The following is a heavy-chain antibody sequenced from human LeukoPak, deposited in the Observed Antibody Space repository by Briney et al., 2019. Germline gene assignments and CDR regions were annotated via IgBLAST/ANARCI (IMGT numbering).Heavy chain of an antibody. CDR1: GFTFSSYG. V-gene: IGHV3-30*03. Sequence: GRSLRLSCAASGFTFSSYGMHWVRQAPGKGLEWVAVISYDGSNKYYPDSVKGRFTISRDNSKNTLYLQMNSLRAEDTAVYYCAREFYLEYQRPGYFDLWGRGTLVTVSS. CDR2: ISYDGSNK. J-gene: IGHJ2*01. CDR3: AREFYLEYQRPGYFDL. D-gene: IGHD2-2*01.